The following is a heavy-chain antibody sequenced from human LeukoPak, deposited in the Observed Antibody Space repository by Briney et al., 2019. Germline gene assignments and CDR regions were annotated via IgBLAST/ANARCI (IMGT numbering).Heavy chain of an antibody. CDR2: IYSGGGT. D-gene: IGHD1-26*01. J-gene: IGHJ5*02. V-gene: IGHV3-53*01. Sequence: GGSLRLSCAASGFTVSDNFMSWVRQAPGKGLEWVSVIYSGGGTYHADSVKGRFTFSRDNSKNTLYLQMNSLRAEDTAVYYCARWEGVSWGQGTLVTVSS. CDR1: GFTVSDNF. CDR3: ARWEGVS.